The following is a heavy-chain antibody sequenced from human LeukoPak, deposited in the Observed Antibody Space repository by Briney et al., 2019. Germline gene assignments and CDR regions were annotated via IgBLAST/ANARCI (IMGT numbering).Heavy chain of an antibody. D-gene: IGHD3-3*01. CDR2: IKQDGSEK. Sequence: GGSLRLSCAASGFTLSSYWMSWVRQAPGKGLEWVANIKQDGSEKYYVDSVKGRFTISRDNAKNSLYLQMNSLRAEDTAVYYCARDSPYYDFWSGYYSTSFDYWGQGTLVTVSS. V-gene: IGHV3-7*01. CDR3: ARDSPYYDFWSGYYSTSFDY. J-gene: IGHJ4*02. CDR1: GFTLSSYW.